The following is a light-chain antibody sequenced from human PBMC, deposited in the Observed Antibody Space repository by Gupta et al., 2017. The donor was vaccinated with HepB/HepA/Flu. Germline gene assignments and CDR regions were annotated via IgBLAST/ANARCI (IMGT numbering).Light chain of an antibody. CDR2: EVS. CDR3: CSYAGASTYVV. Sequence: QSALTQPASVSGSPGQSITISCTGTSRDVGNYKLVSWYQQYPGKAPKLMIYEVSKRPSGLSNRFSGSKSGNTASLTISGLQAEDEADYYCCSYAGASTYVVFGGGTKLTVL. V-gene: IGLV2-23*02. J-gene: IGLJ2*01. CDR1: SRDVGNYKL.